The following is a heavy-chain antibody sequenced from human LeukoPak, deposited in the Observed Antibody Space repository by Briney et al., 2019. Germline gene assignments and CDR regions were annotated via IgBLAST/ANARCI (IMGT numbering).Heavy chain of an antibody. D-gene: IGHD2-15*01. CDR1: GGSFSGYY. CDR2: IYHSGST. Sequence: SETLSLTCAVYGGSFSGYYWSWIRQPPGKGLEWIGNIYHSGSTYYNPSLKSRVTISVDTSKNQFSLRLSSVTAADTAVYYCARVINCSGGSCYYYYMDVWGKGTTVTVSS. J-gene: IGHJ6*03. V-gene: IGHV4-34*01. CDR3: ARVINCSGGSCYYYYMDV.